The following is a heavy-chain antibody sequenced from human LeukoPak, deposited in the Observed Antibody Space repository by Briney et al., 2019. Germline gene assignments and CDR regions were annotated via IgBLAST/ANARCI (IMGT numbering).Heavy chain of an antibody. CDR2: ISSNGGST. D-gene: IGHD3-10*01. CDR3: ARAADYYASGSYYNAVYYYGMDV. Sequence: GGSLRLSCAASGFTFSSYAMHWVRQAPGKGLEYVSAISSNGGSTYYANSVKGRFTISRDNSKNTLYLQMGSLRAEDMAVYYCARAADYYASGSYYNAVYYYGMDVWGQGTTVTVSS. J-gene: IGHJ6*02. V-gene: IGHV3-64*01. CDR1: GFTFSSYA.